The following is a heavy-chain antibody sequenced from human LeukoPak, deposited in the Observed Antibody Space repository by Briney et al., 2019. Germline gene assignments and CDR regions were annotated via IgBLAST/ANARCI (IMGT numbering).Heavy chain of an antibody. CDR1: GGTFSSYA. Sequence: VASVKVSCKASGGTFSSYAISWVRQAPGQGLEWMGRIIPIFGTANYAQKFQGRVTITTDESTSTAYMELSSLRSEDTAVYYCAREQYYYDSSGHYKVYYCDYWGQGTMVTVSS. D-gene: IGHD3-22*01. V-gene: IGHV1-69*05. CDR2: IIPIFGTA. CDR3: AREQYYYDSSGHYKVYYCDY. J-gene: IGHJ4*02.